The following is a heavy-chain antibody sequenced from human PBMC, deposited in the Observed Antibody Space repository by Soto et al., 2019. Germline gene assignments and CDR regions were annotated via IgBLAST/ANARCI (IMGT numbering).Heavy chain of an antibody. CDR3: ARDVGPVTIFGEALSGYFDF. J-gene: IGHJ4*02. CDR1: GFSFGTYW. D-gene: IGHD3-3*01. CDR2: IKEDGSER. Sequence: GGSLRLSCAVSGFSFGTYWMSWVRQPPGKGLEWLASIKEDGSERYYLDSVKGRFTISRDNAKDSLSLQMNSLRGEDTAFYYCARDVGPVTIFGEALSGYFDFWGQGTLVTVSS. V-gene: IGHV3-7*03.